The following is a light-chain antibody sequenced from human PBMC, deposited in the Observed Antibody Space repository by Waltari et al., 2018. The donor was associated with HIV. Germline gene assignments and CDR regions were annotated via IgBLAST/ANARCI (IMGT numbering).Light chain of an antibody. J-gene: IGKJ2*01. CDR2: GAS. CDR3: QQYTNWPPGDT. CDR1: QNINSD. V-gene: IGKV3-15*01. Sequence: EIVLTQSPATLSVSPGERATLSCRASQNINSDLAWYQQKVGQAPRLLIYGASTRATGIPAKFSGSGSGTEFTLTISSLQSEDFALYYCQQYTNWPPGDTFGQGTKLEIK.